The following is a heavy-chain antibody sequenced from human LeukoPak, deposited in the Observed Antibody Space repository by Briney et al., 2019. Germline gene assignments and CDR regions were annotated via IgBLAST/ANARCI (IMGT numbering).Heavy chain of an antibody. Sequence: GGSLRLSCAASGFTFSSYAMIWVRQAPGKGLDWVSVITGNGGNTYYADSVKGRFTISRDNSKNTLYLQMNSLRAEDTAVYYCAKRHDVSGPTGYFDYWGQGTLVTVSS. CDR2: ITGNGGNT. J-gene: IGHJ4*02. CDR1: GFTFSSYA. D-gene: IGHD3-22*01. V-gene: IGHV3-23*01. CDR3: AKRHDVSGPTGYFDY.